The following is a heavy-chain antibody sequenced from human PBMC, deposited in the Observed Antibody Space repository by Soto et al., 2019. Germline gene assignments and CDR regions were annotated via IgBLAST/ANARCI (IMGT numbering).Heavy chain of an antibody. J-gene: IGHJ6*02. Sequence: QVQLQESGPGLVKPSETLSLTCTVSGGSISSYYWSWIRQPPGKGLEWIGYIYYSGSTNYNPSLQRRVTISVDTSKNQFSLKLSTVTAADTAVDYCARDCGGDCWPYYYYGMDVWGQGTTVTVSS. D-gene: IGHD2-21*02. CDR3: ARDCGGDCWPYYYYGMDV. CDR2: IYYSGST. V-gene: IGHV4-59*01. CDR1: GGSISSYY.